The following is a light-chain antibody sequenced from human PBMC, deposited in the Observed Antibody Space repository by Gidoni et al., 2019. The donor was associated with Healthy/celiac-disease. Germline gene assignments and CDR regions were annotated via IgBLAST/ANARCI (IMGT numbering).Light chain of an antibody. CDR3: QSYDSSLSGHVV. Sequence: QSVLTQPPSVSGAPGQRVTISCTGSSSNIGAGYDVHWYQQLPGAAPQLLIYGNSSRPSGVPARFSGSKSCTSSSLAITGLQAEDEADYYCQSYDSSLSGHVVFGGGTKLTVL. J-gene: IGLJ2*01. V-gene: IGLV1-40*01. CDR1: SSNIGAGYD. CDR2: GNS.